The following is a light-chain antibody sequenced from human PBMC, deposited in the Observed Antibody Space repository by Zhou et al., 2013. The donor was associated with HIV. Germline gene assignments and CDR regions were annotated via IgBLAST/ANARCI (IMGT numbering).Light chain of an antibody. Sequence: EIVLTQSPGTLSLSPGERATLSCRASQSVNNNYLAWYQQKPGQAPRLLIYGASSRATGIPDRFSGSGSGTDFTLTISRLEPEDFAVYYCQQYGSSPTWTFGQGTKVEIK. J-gene: IGKJ1*01. CDR3: QQYGSSPTWT. CDR2: GAS. CDR1: QSVNNNY. V-gene: IGKV3-20*01.